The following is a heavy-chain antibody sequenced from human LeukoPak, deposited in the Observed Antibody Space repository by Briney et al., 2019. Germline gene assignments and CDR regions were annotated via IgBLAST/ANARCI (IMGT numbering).Heavy chain of an antibody. Sequence: SETLSLTCTVSGGSISSYYWSWLRQPPGKGLEWIGYIYYSGSTNYNPSLKSRVTISVDTSKNQFSLKLSSVTAADTAVYYCARVGDFWSGSLDYWGQGTLVTVSS. V-gene: IGHV4-59*01. D-gene: IGHD3-3*01. J-gene: IGHJ4*02. CDR3: ARVGDFWSGSLDY. CDR2: IYYSGST. CDR1: GGSISSYY.